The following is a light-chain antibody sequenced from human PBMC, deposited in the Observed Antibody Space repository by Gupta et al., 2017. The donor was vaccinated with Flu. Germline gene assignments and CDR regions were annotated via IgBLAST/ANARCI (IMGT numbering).Light chain of an antibody. CDR3: AAWDDSLSGREV. V-gene: IGLV1-47*01. CDR2: RNN. Sequence: QSVLTQPPSASGTPGQRVTISCSGSSSNIGSNYVYWYQQLPGTAPKLLIYRNNQRPSGVPDRFSGPKSGTSASLAISGLRSEDEADYYCAAWDDSLSGREVFGTGTKVTVL. CDR1: SSNIGSNY. J-gene: IGLJ1*01.